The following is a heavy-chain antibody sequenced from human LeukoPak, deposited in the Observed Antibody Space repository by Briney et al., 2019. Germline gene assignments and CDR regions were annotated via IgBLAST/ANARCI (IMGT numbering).Heavy chain of an antibody. CDR1: GDSISSYY. D-gene: IGHD3-22*01. CDR3: ARVRGSGYYSDY. V-gene: IGHV4-4*07. J-gene: IGHJ4*02. CDR2: IHTSGST. Sequence: PSETLSLTCTVPGDSISSYYWSWIRQPAGKGLEWIGRIHTSGSTDYNPSLKSRVTISVDTSNNQVSLKMSSLTAEDTAVYYCARVRGSGYYSDYWGQGTLVTVSS.